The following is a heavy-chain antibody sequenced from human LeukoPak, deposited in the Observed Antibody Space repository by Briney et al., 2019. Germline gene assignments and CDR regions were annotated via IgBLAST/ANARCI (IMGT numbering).Heavy chain of an antibody. V-gene: IGHV3-21*01. CDR1: GFTFSSYS. D-gene: IGHD2-15*01. J-gene: IGHJ4*02. CDR2: ISSSSSYI. CDR3: ARSPGVVVAATGFDY. Sequence: GGSLRLSCAASGFTFSSYSMNWVRQAPGKGLEWVSSISSSSSYIYYADSVKGRFTISRDNAKNSLYLQMNSLRAEDTAVYYCARSPGVVVAATGFDYWGQGTLVTVSS.